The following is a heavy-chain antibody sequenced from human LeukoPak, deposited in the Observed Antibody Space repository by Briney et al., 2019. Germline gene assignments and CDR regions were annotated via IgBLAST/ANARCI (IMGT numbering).Heavy chain of an antibody. Sequence: GGSLRLSCAASGCTFSSYAMHWVRQAPGKGLEWVALISYDGSYKVYADSVKGRFTISRDNSKNTLYLQMNSLRAEDTAVYYCARSWNYNTGYFQHWGQGTLVTVSS. CDR1: GCTFSSYA. CDR2: ISYDGSYK. J-gene: IGHJ1*01. CDR3: ARSWNYNTGYFQH. D-gene: IGHD1-7*01. V-gene: IGHV3-30*01.